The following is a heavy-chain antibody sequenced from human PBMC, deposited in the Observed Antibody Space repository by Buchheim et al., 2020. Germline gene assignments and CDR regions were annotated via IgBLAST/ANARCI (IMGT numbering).Heavy chain of an antibody. CDR3: ATGLLPIMVFGVPSWLGDALDL. CDR1: GFSFSHAA. Sequence: VQLVESGGALVRPGGSLRLSCAASGFSFSHAAMTWVRQAPGKGLEWVGRVKGESDGGTIDYATPVKGRFSISRHDSKNTLYLQMNSLKTEDTAVYYCATGLLPIMVFGVPSWLGDALDLWGQGT. V-gene: IGHV3-15*02. CDR2: VKGESDGGTI. D-gene: IGHD3-3*01. J-gene: IGHJ3*01.